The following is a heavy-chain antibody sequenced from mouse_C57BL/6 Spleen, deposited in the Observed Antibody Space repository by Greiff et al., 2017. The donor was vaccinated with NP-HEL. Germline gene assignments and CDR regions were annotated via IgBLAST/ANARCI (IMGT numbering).Heavy chain of an antibody. V-gene: IGHV5-9*01. D-gene: IGHD1-1*01. J-gene: IGHJ1*03. CDR1: GFTFSSYT. CDR2: ISGGGGNT. Sequence: EVKLMESGGGLVKPGGSLKLSCAASGFTFSSYTMSWVRQTPEKRLEWVATISGGGGNTYYPDSVKGRFTISRDNAKNTLYLQMSSLRSEDTALYYCARQGDYYGSSLVFDVWGTGTTVTVSS. CDR3: ARQGDYYGSSLVFDV.